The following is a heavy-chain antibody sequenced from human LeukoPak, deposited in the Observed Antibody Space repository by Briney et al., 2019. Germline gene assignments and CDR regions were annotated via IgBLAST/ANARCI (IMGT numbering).Heavy chain of an antibody. D-gene: IGHD3-3*01. J-gene: IGHJ3*02. V-gene: IGHV1-2*02. CDR1: GYTFTGYY. CDR2: INPNSGGT. CDR3: ARVTALADFWSGLVGAFDI. Sequence: GASVKVSCKASGYTFTGYYMHWVRQAPGQGLEWMGWINPNSGGTNYAQKFQGRVTMTRDTSISTAYMELSRLRSDDTAVYYCARVTALADFWSGLVGAFDIWGQGTMVTVSS.